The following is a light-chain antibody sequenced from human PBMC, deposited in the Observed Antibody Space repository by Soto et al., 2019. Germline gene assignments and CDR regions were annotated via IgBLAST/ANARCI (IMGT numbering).Light chain of an antibody. CDR3: LQYDTWPPGT. Sequence: IFMTQSPATLSVSPGGRATLSCRASEDVSSKLAWYQQKPGLPPRLVIYDASTSATGIPGRFSGSGSGKDFPLPISGLQDEDFAVYYCLQYDTWPPGTFGQGTKVEL. V-gene: IGKV3-15*01. CDR2: DAS. CDR1: EDVSSK. J-gene: IGKJ1*01.